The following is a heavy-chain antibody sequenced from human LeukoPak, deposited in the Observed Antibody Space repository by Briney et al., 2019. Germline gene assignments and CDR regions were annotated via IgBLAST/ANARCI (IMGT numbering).Heavy chain of an antibody. V-gene: IGHV6-1*01. CDR2: TYYRSKWYY. CDR3: ARVGCSGGTCLDGLDV. Sequence: SQTLSLTCATSGDSVSTNSAAWNWIRQSPSRGLEWLGRTYYRSKWYYDYAVSVRSRMAINPDTSKNQFSLQLNSVTPEDSAVYYCARVGCSGGTCLDGLDVWGQGTSVIVSS. CDR1: GDSVSTNSAA. D-gene: IGHD2-15*01. J-gene: IGHJ6*02.